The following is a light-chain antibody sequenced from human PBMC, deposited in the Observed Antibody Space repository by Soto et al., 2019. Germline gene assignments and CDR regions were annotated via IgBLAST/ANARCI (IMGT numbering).Light chain of an antibody. Sequence: DFQMSQSPSSLSASVGDRVTITCRASQDIGTFLNWYQQKPGKLPNLLIYAASNLLSGVSSRFRGSGSGTDFTLTINSLQPEDIATYYCQQSYSTPQITFGPGTIVDMK. CDR3: QQSYSTPQIT. CDR2: AAS. CDR1: QDIGTF. J-gene: IGKJ3*01. V-gene: IGKV1-39*01.